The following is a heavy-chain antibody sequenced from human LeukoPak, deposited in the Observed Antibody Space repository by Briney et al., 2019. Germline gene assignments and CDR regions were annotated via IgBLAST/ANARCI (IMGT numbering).Heavy chain of an antibody. J-gene: IGHJ4*02. Sequence: PGRPLRLSCAASGFTFSSYAMHWVRQAPGKGLEWVAIISYDGRNENYADSVKGRFTISRDKSKNTLYLQMNSLRAEDTAVYYCARTYSSGWYYFDYRGQGTLVTVSS. CDR3: ARTYSSGWYYFDY. V-gene: IGHV3-30*04. CDR2: ISYDGRNE. D-gene: IGHD6-19*01. CDR1: GFTFSSYA.